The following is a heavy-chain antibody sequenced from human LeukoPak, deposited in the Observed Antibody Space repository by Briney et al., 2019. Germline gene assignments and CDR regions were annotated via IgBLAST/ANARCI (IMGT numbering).Heavy chain of an antibody. D-gene: IGHD3-22*01. CDR2: IWYDGSNK. J-gene: IGHJ4*02. CDR1: GFTFSSYG. V-gene: IGHV3-33*01. Sequence: PGRSLRLSCAASGFTFSSYGMHWVRQAPGKGLEWVAVIWYDGSNKHYADSVKGRFTISRDNSKNTLYLQMNSLRAEDTAVYYCARDIIDYYDSSGPLPFDYWGQGTLVTVSS. CDR3: ARDIIDYYDSSGPLPFDY.